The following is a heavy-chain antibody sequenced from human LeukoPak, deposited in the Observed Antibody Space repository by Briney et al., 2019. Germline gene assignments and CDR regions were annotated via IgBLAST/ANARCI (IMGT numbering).Heavy chain of an antibody. Sequence: SETLSLTCAVYGGSLSGYYWSWIRQPPGKGLEWIGEINHSGSTNYNPSLKSRVTISVDTSKNQFSLKLSSVTAADTAVYYCGSLDYGDYGGGYYYYGMDVWGQGTTVTVSS. D-gene: IGHD4-17*01. CDR3: GSLDYGDYGGGYYYYGMDV. CDR1: GGSLSGYY. J-gene: IGHJ6*02. V-gene: IGHV4-34*01. CDR2: INHSGST.